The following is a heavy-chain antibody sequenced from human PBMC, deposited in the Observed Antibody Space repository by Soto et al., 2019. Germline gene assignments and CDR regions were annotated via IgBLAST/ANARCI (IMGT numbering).Heavy chain of an antibody. CDR2: ISGSGGST. Sequence: EVQLLESGGGLVQPGGSLRLSCAASGFTFSSYAMSWVRQAPGKGLEWVSPISGSGGSTYYADSVKGRFTISRDNSKNTRYLQMNSLSAEDTAVYYCAKATGSNYGYGPVDYWGQGTLVTVSS. D-gene: IGHD5-18*01. J-gene: IGHJ4*02. CDR3: AKATGSNYGYGPVDY. CDR1: GFTFSSYA. V-gene: IGHV3-23*01.